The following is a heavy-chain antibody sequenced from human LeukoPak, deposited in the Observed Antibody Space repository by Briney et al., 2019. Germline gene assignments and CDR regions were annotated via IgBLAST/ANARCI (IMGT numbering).Heavy chain of an antibody. CDR3: ARAIPPTTIVNYYYYMDV. D-gene: IGHD1-26*01. V-gene: IGHV1-18*01. J-gene: IGHJ6*03. CDR2: ISAYNGNT. CDR1: GYTFTSYG. Sequence: GASVKVSCKASGYTFTSYGISWVRQAPGQGLEWMGWISAYNGNTNYAQKLQGRVTMTTDTSTSTAYMELRSLRSDDTAVYYCARAIPPTTIVNYYYYMDVWGKGTTVTVSS.